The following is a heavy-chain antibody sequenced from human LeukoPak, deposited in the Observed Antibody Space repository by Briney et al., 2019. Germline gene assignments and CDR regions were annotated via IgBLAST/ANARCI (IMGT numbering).Heavy chain of an antibody. V-gene: IGHV3-21*01. D-gene: IGHD5-12*01. J-gene: IGHJ6*03. CDR2: ISSISSSYI. CDR1: GFTFGDYA. Sequence: PGGSLRLSCTASGFTFGDYAMSWFRQAPGKGLEWVSSISSISSSYIYYADSVKGRFTISRDNARNSLYLQMNSLRAEDTAVYYCAREHSGYDFPGRDYYYMDVWGKGTTVTVSS. CDR3: AREHSGYDFPGRDYYYMDV.